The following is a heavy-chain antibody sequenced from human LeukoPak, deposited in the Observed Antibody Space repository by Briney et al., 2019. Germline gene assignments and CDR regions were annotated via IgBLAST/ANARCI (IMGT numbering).Heavy chain of an antibody. CDR1: GYTFTSYG. V-gene: IGHV1-18*01. CDR2: ISTYNGNT. D-gene: IGHD6-13*01. CDR3: ARDLTIVAAGTFGY. J-gene: IGHJ4*02. Sequence: GGSLRLSCAASGYTFTSYGVSWVRQAPGQGLEWMGWISTYNGNTNYAQKFQGRVTMTTDTSTSTAYMELRSLRSDDTAIYYCARDLTIVAAGTFGYWGQGTLVTVSS.